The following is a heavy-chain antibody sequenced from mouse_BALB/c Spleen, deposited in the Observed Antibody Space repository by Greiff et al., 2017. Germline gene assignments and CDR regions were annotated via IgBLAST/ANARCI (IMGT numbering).Heavy chain of an antibody. CDR2: ISSGGSYT. V-gene: IGHV5-9-4*01. CDR1: GFTFSSYA. CDR3: ARTVFSYGYDAMDY. J-gene: IGHJ4*01. D-gene: IGHD1-2*01. Sequence: EVQVVESGGGLVKPGGSLKLSCAASGFTFSSYAMSWVRQSPEKRLEWVAEISSGGSYTYYPDTVTGRFTISRDNAKNTLYLEMSSLRSEDTAMYYCARTVFSYGYDAMDYWGQGTSVTVSS.